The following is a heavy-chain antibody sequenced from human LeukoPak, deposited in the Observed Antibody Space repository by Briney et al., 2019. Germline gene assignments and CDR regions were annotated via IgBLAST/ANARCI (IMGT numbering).Heavy chain of an antibody. Sequence: PGGSLRLSCAASGFTFTTFSMNWVRQVPGKGLVWVSLINPDGSTTTYADSVKGRFTISRDSAKNTVYLQMNSLRGEDTAVYYCARDLRGSPDRWGQGTLVTVSS. CDR2: INPDGSTT. CDR3: ARDLRGSPDR. J-gene: IGHJ5*02. D-gene: IGHD3-16*01. V-gene: IGHV3-74*01. CDR1: GFTFTTFS.